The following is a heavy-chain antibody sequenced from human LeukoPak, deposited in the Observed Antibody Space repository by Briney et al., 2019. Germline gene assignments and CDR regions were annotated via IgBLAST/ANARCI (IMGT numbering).Heavy chain of an antibody. J-gene: IGHJ4*02. CDR1: GGSISSYY. V-gene: IGHV4-59*08. CDR2: IFYSGST. Sequence: KSSETLSLTCTVSGGSISSYYWSWIRQPPGKGLEWIGYIFYSGSTNYNPSLKSRVTISVDTSKNQFSPKPSSVTAADTAVYYCARGFYDSSGYSEPFDYWGRGTLVTVSS. D-gene: IGHD3-22*01. CDR3: ARGFYDSSGYSEPFDY.